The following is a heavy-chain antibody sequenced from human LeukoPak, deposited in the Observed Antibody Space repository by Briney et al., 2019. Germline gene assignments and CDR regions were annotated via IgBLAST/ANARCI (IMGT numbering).Heavy chain of an antibody. CDR2: ISGSGGNT. J-gene: IGHJ4*02. D-gene: IGHD2-2*01. V-gene: IGHV3-23*01. CDR1: AFTFSSYA. Sequence: RGSLRLSCAASAFTFSSYAMGWVRQAPGKGLEWISAISGSGGNTYYAASVKGRFTFSRDNSKNTLFLQMNSLRAEDTAVYYCAKGPKIPAPTYYFDYWGQGTLVTVSS. CDR3: AKGPKIPAPTYYFDY.